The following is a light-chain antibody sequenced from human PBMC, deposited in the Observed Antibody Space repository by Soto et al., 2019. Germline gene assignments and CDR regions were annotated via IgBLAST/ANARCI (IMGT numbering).Light chain of an antibody. Sequence: DIQMTQSPSSLSASVGDRVTITCRGSQDVRVYLVWYQQRPGKVPSLLIYAASTLQSGVPSRFSGSGFGTDFTLTISSLQSEDVATYYCQKYGYAPYTFGPGTKVDLK. CDR1: QDVRVY. CDR3: QKYGYAPYT. V-gene: IGKV1-27*01. J-gene: IGKJ3*01. CDR2: AAS.